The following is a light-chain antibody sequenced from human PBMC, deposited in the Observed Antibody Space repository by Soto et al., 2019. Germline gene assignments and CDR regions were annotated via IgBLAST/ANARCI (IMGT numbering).Light chain of an antibody. V-gene: IGLV2-14*03. Sequence: QSVLTQPASVSDSPGQSITISCTGTSSDVGGSNFVSWYQQHPGKPPKLIIYDVANRPSGVSNRFSGSKSGSTASLIISRLQTEDEADYYCVSYTSSTTYVFGTGTKAT. CDR1: SSDVGGSNF. CDR2: DVA. J-gene: IGLJ1*01. CDR3: VSYTSSTTYV.